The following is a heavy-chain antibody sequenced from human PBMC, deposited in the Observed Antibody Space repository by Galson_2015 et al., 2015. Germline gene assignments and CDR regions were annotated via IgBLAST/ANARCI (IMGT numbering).Heavy chain of an antibody. CDR3: ARDGSPTTGDDWYFDL. D-gene: IGHD7-27*01. CDR2: IWYDGSNK. CDR1: GFTFSSYG. J-gene: IGHJ2*01. Sequence: SLRLSCAASGFTFSSYGMHWVRQAPGKGLEWVAVIWYDGSNKYNADSVKGRFTISRDNSKNTLYLQMNSLRAEDTAVYYCARDGSPTTGDDWYFDLWGRGTLVTVSS. V-gene: IGHV3-33*01.